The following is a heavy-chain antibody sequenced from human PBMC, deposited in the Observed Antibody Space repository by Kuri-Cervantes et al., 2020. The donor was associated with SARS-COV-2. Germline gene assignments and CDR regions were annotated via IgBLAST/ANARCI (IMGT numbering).Heavy chain of an antibody. D-gene: IGHD3-22*01. CDR2: IYTSGST. Sequence: LRLSCTVSGGSISSYYWGWIRQPAGKGLEWIGRIYTSGSTNFNPSLKSRVTMSVDTSKNQFSLKLSSVTAADTAGYYCARVLRYYDSSGYLGSFDPWGQGTLVTVSS. V-gene: IGHV4-4*07. CDR1: GGSISSYY. J-gene: IGHJ5*02. CDR3: ARVLRYYDSSGYLGSFDP.